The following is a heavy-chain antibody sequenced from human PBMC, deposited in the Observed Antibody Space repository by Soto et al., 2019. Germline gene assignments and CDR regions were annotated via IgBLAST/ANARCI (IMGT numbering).Heavy chain of an antibody. CDR1: GFTFSSYD. D-gene: IGHD3-22*01. CDR2: IGTAGDT. Sequence: GGSLRLSCAASGFTFSSYDMHWVRQATGKGLEWVSAIGTAGDTYYPGSVKGRFTISRENAKNSLYLQMNSLRAEDTAVYYCARAGDSSGYYYADKLGYYYYGMDVWGQGTTVTVSS. J-gene: IGHJ6*02. V-gene: IGHV3-13*01. CDR3: ARAGDSSGYYYADKLGYYYYGMDV.